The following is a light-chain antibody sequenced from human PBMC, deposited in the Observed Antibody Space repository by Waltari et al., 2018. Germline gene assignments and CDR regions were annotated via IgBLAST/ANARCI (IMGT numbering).Light chain of an antibody. V-gene: IGKV1-5*03. CDR1: QSIDTW. CDR2: KSS. J-gene: IGKJ2*01. Sequence: DIQMTQSPPTLSASVGDRITITCRASQSIDTWLAWYQQKPGKAPKFLIYKSSILGRGVPSRFAGSGSGTEFTLTISSLQPEDFATYCCQQTYTTPYTFGQGTRLEIK. CDR3: QQTYTTPYT.